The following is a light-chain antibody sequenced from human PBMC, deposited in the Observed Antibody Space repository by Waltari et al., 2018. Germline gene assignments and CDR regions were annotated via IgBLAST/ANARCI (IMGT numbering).Light chain of an antibody. CDR3: QHYLRLPVT. Sequence: EIVLTQSPGTLSLSPGESAPLSCRTSQRVTRALAWYQQKPGKAPRLLIYGASNRATGIPDRFSGSGSGTDFSLTISSLEPEDFAVYYCQHYLRLPVTFGQGTKVEVK. CDR1: QRVTRA. CDR2: GAS. J-gene: IGKJ1*01. V-gene: IGKV3-20*01.